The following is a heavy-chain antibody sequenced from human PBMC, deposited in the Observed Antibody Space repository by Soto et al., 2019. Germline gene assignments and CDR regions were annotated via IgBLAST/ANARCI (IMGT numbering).Heavy chain of an antibody. CDR3: AIKVVGSTSCPDYWYFDL. CDR2: ISGGGDAT. V-gene: IGHV3-23*01. Sequence: EVQLLESGGDSVQPGGSVRLSCAGSGFTFINYAMNWVRQAPGKGLEWVSTISGGGDATFFADSVRGRFTFSRDNSKNTVTLHMNSLGVEDTAVYDCAIKVVGSTSCPDYWYFDLWGRGTLVTVSS. CDR1: GFTFINYA. D-gene: IGHD2-2*01. J-gene: IGHJ2*01.